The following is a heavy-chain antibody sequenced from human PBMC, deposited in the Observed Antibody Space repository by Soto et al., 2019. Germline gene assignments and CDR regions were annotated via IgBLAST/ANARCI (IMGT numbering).Heavy chain of an antibody. CDR2: IYYSGST. CDR1: SGSISSGDYY. Sequence: QVQLQESGPGLVKPSQTLSLTCTVSSGSISSGDYYWSWIRQPPGKGLEWIGYIYYSGSTYYNPSLKSRVTISVDTSKNQFSLKLSSVTAADTAVYYCARAVVVVAATHHGGLDYWGQGTLVTVSS. CDR3: ARAVVVVAATHHGGLDY. V-gene: IGHV4-30-4*01. D-gene: IGHD2-15*01. J-gene: IGHJ4*02.